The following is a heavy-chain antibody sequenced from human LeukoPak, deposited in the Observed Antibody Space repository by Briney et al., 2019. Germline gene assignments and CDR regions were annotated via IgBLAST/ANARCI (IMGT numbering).Heavy chain of an antibody. J-gene: IGHJ4*02. CDR3: ASLLITGTTTYYFDY. CDR1: GFTFSSYA. CDR2: IDSSATST. Sequence: GGSLRLSCAASGFTFSSYAMHWVRQAPGKGLEWVSCIDSSATSTYYADSVKGRFTISRDSATNTLYLQMNSLRAEDTAVYYCASLLITGTTTYYFDYWGQGTLVTVSS. D-gene: IGHD1-7*01. V-gene: IGHV3-48*01.